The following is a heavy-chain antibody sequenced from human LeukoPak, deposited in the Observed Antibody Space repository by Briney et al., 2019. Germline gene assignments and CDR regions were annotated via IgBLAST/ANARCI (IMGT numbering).Heavy chain of an antibody. D-gene: IGHD1-7*01. J-gene: IGHJ6*02. Sequence: GESLKISCKGSGYRFTDYWIGWVRQMPGKGLEWMGIIYPGDSDTRYSPSFQGQVTISADKSINTAHLQWSTLNASDTAMYYCARGAAGTTPDYYYFGLDVWGQGTTVRVSS. CDR1: GYRFTDYW. CDR3: ARGAAGTTPDYYYFGLDV. CDR2: IYPGDSDT. V-gene: IGHV5-51*01.